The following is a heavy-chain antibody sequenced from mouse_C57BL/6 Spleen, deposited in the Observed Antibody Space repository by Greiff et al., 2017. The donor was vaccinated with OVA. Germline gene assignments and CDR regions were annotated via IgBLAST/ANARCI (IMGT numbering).Heavy chain of an antibody. D-gene: IGHD2-5*01. CDR2: ISGGGGNT. V-gene: IGHV5-9*01. Sequence: EVQVVESGGGLVKPGGSLKLSCAASGFTFSSYTMSWVRQTPEKRLEWVATISGGGGNTYYPDSVKGRFTISRDNAKNTLYLQMSSLRSEDTALYYCARGAYYSNYVGFAYWGQGTLVTVSA. J-gene: IGHJ3*01. CDR1: GFTFSSYT. CDR3: ARGAYYSNYVGFAY.